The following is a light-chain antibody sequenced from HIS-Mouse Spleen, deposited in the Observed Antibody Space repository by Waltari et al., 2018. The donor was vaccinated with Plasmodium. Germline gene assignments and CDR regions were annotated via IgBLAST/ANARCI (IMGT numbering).Light chain of an antibody. CDR1: AMPKKY. Sequence: SYELTQPPSVSVSPGQTASITCSGSAMPKKYAYWNQQKSGQAPVLVIYEDSTQPSGIPERFSGSSSGTMATLTISGAQVEDEADYYCYSTDSSGNHRVFGGGTKLTVL. V-gene: IGLV3-10*01. CDR3: YSTDSSGNHRV. CDR2: EDS. J-gene: IGLJ3*02.